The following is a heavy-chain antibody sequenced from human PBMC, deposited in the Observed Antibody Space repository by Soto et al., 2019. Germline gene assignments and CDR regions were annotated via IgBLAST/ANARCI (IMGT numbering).Heavy chain of an antibody. CDR3: ARTLLSGSGYFDY. Sequence: ASVKVSCKASGYIFTDYYMHWVRQAPGQELGWMGRINPKSGGTNYAQKFQGRVTMTRDXXXXXAXTXLXXXXSDXTATYYCARTLLSGSGYFDYWGQGTLVTVSS. D-gene: IGHD3-10*01. V-gene: IGHV1-2*06. CDR2: INPKSGGT. J-gene: IGHJ4*02. CDR1: GYIFTDYY.